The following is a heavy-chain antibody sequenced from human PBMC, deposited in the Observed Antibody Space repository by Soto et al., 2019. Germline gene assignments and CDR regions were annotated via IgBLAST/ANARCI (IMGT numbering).Heavy chain of an antibody. D-gene: IGHD6-19*01. V-gene: IGHV3-48*03. CDR1: GFTFSSYE. CDR3: ARQYSSGWSVYFDY. J-gene: IGHJ4*02. Sequence: VQLVESGGGVVQPGRSLRLSCAASGFTFSSYEMNWVRQAPGKGLEWVSYISSSGSTIYYADSVKGRFTISRDNAKNSLYLQMNSLRAEDTAVYYCARQYSSGWSVYFDYWGQGTLVTVSS. CDR2: ISSSGSTI.